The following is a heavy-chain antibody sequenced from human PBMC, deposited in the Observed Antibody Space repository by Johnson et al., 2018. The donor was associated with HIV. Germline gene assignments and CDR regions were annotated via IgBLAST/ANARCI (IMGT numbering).Heavy chain of an antibody. Sequence: VQLVESGGGLVQPGGSLRLSCAASGFTFSSYWMSWVRQAPGKGLEWVANIKQDGSEKYYVDSVKGRFTISRDNSKKTLYLQMKSLGAEETAGYYCGKPMGGDDAFDIWGQGTMVTVSS. CDR2: IKQDGSEK. CDR1: GFTFSSYW. V-gene: IGHV3-7*02. D-gene: IGHD3-16*01. J-gene: IGHJ3*02. CDR3: GKPMGGDDAFDI.